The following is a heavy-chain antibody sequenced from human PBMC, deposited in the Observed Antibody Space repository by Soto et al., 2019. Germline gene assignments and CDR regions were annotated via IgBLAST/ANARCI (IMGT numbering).Heavy chain of an antibody. CDR2: INPSGGST. D-gene: IGHD2-15*01. Sequence: ASVKVSCKASGYTFTSYYMHWVRQAPGQGLEWMGIINPSGGSTSYAQKFQGRVTMTRDTSTSTVYMELSSLRSEDTAVYYCARLYCSGGSCYLTGYFDYWGQGTLVTVSS. CDR3: ARLYCSGGSCYLTGYFDY. CDR1: GYTFTSYY. J-gene: IGHJ4*02. V-gene: IGHV1-46*01.